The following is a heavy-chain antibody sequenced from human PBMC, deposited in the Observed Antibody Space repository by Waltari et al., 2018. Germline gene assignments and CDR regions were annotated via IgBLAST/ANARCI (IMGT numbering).Heavy chain of an antibody. V-gene: IGHV4-4*02. CDR3: AGDRAIGLFFDY. D-gene: IGHD2-2*01. J-gene: IGHJ4*02. CDR2: VHHSGKT. Sequence: EKGLEWIGQVHHSGKTHYNPSLQSRVAISLDKPKNHFSLNLNSVTAADTAIYYCAGDRAIGLFFDYWGWGTLVTVSS.